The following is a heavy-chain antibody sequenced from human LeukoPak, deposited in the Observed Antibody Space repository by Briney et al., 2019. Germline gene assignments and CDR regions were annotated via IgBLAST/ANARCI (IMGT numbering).Heavy chain of an antibody. CDR1: EILARGNT. J-gene: IGHJ3*02. Sequence: GGSLGLSGLPPEILARGNTMSGVARAPGKGLGGASFFDSTGSTYYADSVKGGFTISRDNSRNTLYLQMNSLRVEDTAVYYCARRERLGYSYGRGTLDIWGQGTMVTVSS. CDR3: ARRERLGYSYGRGTLDI. CDR2: FDSTGST. V-gene: IGHV3-66*01. D-gene: IGHD5-18*01.